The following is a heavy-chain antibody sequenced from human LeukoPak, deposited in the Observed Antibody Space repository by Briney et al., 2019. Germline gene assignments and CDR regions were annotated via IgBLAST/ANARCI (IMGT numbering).Heavy chain of an antibody. V-gene: IGHV3-48*01. D-gene: IGHD2-15*01. J-gene: IGHJ3*02. Sequence: GGSLRLSCAPSGFSFSSYSMNCVRPAPGEGLGWVSYISSSSSTINYAASVKGRFTISRDNAKNSLYLQMNSLRAEDTAVYYCARDFTYCSGGSCCRLSAFDIWGQGTMVTVSS. CDR1: GFSFSSYS. CDR2: ISSSSSTI. CDR3: ARDFTYCSGGSCCRLSAFDI.